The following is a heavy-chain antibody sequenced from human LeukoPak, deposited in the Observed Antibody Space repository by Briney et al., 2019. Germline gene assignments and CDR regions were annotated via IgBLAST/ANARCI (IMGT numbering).Heavy chain of an antibody. CDR2: IKQDGSEK. CDR1: GFTFSSYW. V-gene: IGHV3-7*01. Sequence: GGSLRLSCAASGFTFSSYWMSWVRQAPGKGLEWVANIKQDGSEKYYVASVKARFTISRDNAKNSLYLQMDSLRAEDTAVYYCARSIPGDSSGWYLNYWGQGTLVTVSS. CDR3: ARSIPGDSSGWYLNY. J-gene: IGHJ4*02. D-gene: IGHD6-19*01.